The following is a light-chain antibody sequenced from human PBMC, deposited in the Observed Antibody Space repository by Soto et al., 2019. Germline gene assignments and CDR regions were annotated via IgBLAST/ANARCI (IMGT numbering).Light chain of an antibody. CDR3: QQHSTSPT. CDR1: QSVTSDY. V-gene: IGKV3-20*01. J-gene: IGKJ1*01. CDR2: DAS. Sequence: VLTQSAGTLSLCPGERATLSCRASQSVTSDYLAWYQQKPGQAPRLLIYDASSRATGIPDRFSGSGSGTDFTLTISRLEPEDIAVYYCQQHSTSPTFGQGTRWIS.